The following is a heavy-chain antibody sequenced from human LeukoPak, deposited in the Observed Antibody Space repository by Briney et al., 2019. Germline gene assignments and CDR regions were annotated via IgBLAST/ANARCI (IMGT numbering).Heavy chain of an antibody. CDR3: LTWIRGVGY. CDR2: SKNRPSDFTT. J-gene: IGHJ4*02. CDR1: GFTFSDHF. V-gene: IGHV3-72*01. Sequence: GGSLRLSCAASGFTFSDHFMDWVRQAPGTGLEWVGRSKNRPSDFTTEYAASVKGRFTISRDDSKNSLYLQMNGLKTEDTAFYYRLTWIRGVGYWGQGTLVTVSS. D-gene: IGHD5-18*01.